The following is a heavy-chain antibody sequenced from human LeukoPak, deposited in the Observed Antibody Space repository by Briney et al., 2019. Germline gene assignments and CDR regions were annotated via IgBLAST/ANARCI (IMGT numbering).Heavy chain of an antibody. D-gene: IGHD2-15*01. CDR2: ISSSSSYT. CDR1: GFTFSDYY. J-gene: IGHJ1*01. Sequence: GGSQRLSCAASGFTFSDYYMSWIRQAPGKGLEWVSYISSSSSYTNYADSVKGRFTISRDNAKNSLYLQMNSLRAEDTAVYYCARDIRVVAATLGYFQHLGQGTLVTVSS. V-gene: IGHV3-11*05. CDR3: ARDIRVVAATLGYFQH.